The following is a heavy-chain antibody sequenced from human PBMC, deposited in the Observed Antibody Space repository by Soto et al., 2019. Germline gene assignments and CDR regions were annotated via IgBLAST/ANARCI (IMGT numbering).Heavy chain of an antibody. J-gene: IGHJ4*02. CDR1: GFTFSTYN. CDR2: ISSSSSYI. V-gene: IGHV3-21*01. Sequence: EVQVVESGGGLVKPGGSLRLSCAVSGFTFSTYNMNWVRQAPGKGLQWVSSISSSSSYIYYADSVKGRFTISRDNAKNSLYLQMSSLRVEDTAVYYCSRYYDSLTGYNYWGQGTLVIVSS. CDR3: SRYYDSLTGYNY. D-gene: IGHD3-9*01.